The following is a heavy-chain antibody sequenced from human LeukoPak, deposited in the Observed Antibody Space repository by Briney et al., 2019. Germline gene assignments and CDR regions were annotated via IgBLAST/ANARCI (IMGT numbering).Heavy chain of an antibody. D-gene: IGHD2-8*01. CDR1: GLTFGSFW. J-gene: IGHJ4*02. CDR2: ISGNGGNT. Sequence: GGSLRHSCAASGLTFGSFWMHWVRQVPAKGLVWVSTISGNGGNTYYADSVKGRFTISRDNSKNTLYLQMNSLRAEDTAVYYCALLMMYAIDFDSWGQGTLITVFS. CDR3: ALLMMYAIDFDS. V-gene: IGHV3-23*01.